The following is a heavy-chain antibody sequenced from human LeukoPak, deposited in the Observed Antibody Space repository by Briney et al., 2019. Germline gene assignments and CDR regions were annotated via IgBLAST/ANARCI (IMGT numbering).Heavy chain of an antibody. Sequence: PSETLSLTCTVSGGSISSYYWSWIRQPPGKGLEWIGYIYYSGSTNYNPSLKSRVTISVDTSKNQFSLKLSSLTAADTAVYYCARMGDYSNYYYYYYMDVWGKGTTVTVSS. CDR2: IYYSGST. J-gene: IGHJ6*03. CDR1: GGSISSYY. D-gene: IGHD4-11*01. V-gene: IGHV4-59*01. CDR3: ARMGDYSNYYYYYYMDV.